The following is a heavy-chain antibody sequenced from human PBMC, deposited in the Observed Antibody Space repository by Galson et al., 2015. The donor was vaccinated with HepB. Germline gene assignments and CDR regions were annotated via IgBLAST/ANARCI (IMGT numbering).Heavy chain of an antibody. D-gene: IGHD2-2*01. CDR1: GGTFSSYA. V-gene: IGHV1-69*13. CDR3: ARAPLVRYCSSTSCYLYWFDP. J-gene: IGHJ5*02. Sequence: SVKVSCKASGGTFSSYAISWVRQAPGQGLEWMGGITPIFGTANYAQKFQGRVTITADESTSTAYMELSSLRSEDTAVYYCARAPLVRYCSSTSCYLYWFDPWGQGTLVTVSS. CDR2: ITPIFGTA.